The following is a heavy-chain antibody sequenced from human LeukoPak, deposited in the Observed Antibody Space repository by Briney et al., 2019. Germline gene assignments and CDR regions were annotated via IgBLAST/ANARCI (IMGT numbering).Heavy chain of an antibody. CDR3: AIGVSGNPFDY. Sequence: GSSVKVSCKASGGTFSSYAISWVRQAPGQGLEWMGRIIPIFGIANYAQKFQGRVTITADKSTSTAYMELSSLRSEDTAVYYCAIGVSGNPFDYWGQGTLVTVSS. V-gene: IGHV1-69*04. D-gene: IGHD3-10*01. CDR1: GGTFSSYA. J-gene: IGHJ4*02. CDR2: IIPIFGIA.